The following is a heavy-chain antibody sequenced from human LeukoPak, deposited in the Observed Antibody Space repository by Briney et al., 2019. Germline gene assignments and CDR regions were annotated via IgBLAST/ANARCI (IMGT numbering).Heavy chain of an antibody. J-gene: IGHJ4*02. CDR2: INHSGST. Sequence: PSETLSLTCAVSGDSVSSSNYYWSWIRQPPGKGLEWIGEINHSGSTNYNPSLKSRVTISVDTSKNQFSLKLSSVTAADTAVYYCARGPRGGYSTRFDYWGQGTLVTVSS. CDR1: GDSVSSSNYY. CDR3: ARGPRGGYSTRFDY. V-gene: IGHV4-39*07. D-gene: IGHD5-24*01.